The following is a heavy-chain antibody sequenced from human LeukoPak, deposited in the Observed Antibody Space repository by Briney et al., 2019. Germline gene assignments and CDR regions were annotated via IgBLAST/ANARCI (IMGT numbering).Heavy chain of an antibody. CDR3: AELGITMIGGV. V-gene: IGHV3-48*04. D-gene: IGHD3-10*02. J-gene: IGHJ6*04. CDR1: GFTFNIYG. Sequence: GGSLRLSCAASGFTFNIYGMNWVRQAPGKGLEWVSSIGAHADSTYYADSVKGRFTISRDNAKNSLYLQMNSLRAEDTAVYYCAELGITMIGGVWGKGTTVTISS. CDR2: IGAHADST.